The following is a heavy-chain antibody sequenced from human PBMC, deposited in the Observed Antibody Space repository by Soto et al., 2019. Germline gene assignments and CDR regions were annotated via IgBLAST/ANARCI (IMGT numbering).Heavy chain of an antibody. V-gene: IGHV4-59*01. D-gene: IGHD2-15*01. CDR3: ARSLFRGPATPSEYFQH. J-gene: IGHJ1*01. CDR1: GGSISSYY. CDR2: IYYSGST. Sequence: SETLSLTWTVFGGSISSYYWSWIRQPPGKGLEWIGYIYYSGSTNYNPSLKSRVTISVDTSKNQFSLKLSSVTAADTAVYYCARSLFRGPATPSEYFQHWGQGTLVTVSS.